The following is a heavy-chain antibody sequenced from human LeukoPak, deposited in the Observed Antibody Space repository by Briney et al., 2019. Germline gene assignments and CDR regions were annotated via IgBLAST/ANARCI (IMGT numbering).Heavy chain of an antibody. Sequence: GRSLRLSCAASGFTFSSYAMHWVRQAPGKELEWVAVISYDGSNKYYADSVKGRFTISRDNSKNALYLQMNSLRAEDTAVYYCASPPSPATYGPVDYWGQGTLVTVSS. V-gene: IGHV3-30-3*01. CDR2: ISYDGSNK. CDR1: GFTFSSYA. D-gene: IGHD3-16*01. CDR3: ASPPSPATYGPVDY. J-gene: IGHJ4*02.